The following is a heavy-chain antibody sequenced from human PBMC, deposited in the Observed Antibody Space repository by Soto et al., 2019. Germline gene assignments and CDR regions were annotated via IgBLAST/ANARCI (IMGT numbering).Heavy chain of an antibody. CDR2: INWNSGSI. Sequence: EVQLVESGGGWEHPGSSLSPPCAASGSTFVDNALPWVRQIPGKGLEWVSGINWNSGSIGYGDSVKARFAMSRDNAKNSLHLQMNSLRAEDTAFYYCVKDESINWYSGHFRHWGQGTLVTVSS. V-gene: IGHV3-9*01. CDR3: VKDESINWYSGHFRH. D-gene: IGHD6-13*01. J-gene: IGHJ1*01. CDR1: GSTFVDNA.